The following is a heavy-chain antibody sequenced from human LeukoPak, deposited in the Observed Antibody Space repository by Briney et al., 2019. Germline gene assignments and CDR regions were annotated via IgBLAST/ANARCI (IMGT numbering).Heavy chain of an antibody. CDR2: IYYSGNT. CDR1: VGSISSYS. V-gene: IGHV4-59*01. D-gene: IGHD6-13*01. Sequence: PSETLSLTCTVSVGSISSYSWSWIRQPPGKGLEWIGYIYYSGNTNYNPSLKSRVTISVDTSKNQFSLKLSSVTAADTAVYYCARGYSRLNWFDPWGQGTLVTVSS. CDR3: ARGYSRLNWFDP. J-gene: IGHJ5*02.